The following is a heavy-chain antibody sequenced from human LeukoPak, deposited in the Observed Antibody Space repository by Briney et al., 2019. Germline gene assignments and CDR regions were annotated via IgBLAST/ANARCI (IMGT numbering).Heavy chain of an antibody. CDR3: ATDVDTAMSETLFDY. Sequence: ASVKVSCKASGYTFTSYDINWVRQATGQGLEWMGWMYPNSGNTGYAQKFQGRVTMTRNTSISTAYMELSSLRSEDTAVYYCATDVDTAMSETLFDYWGQGTLVTVSS. J-gene: IGHJ4*02. V-gene: IGHV1-8*01. CDR1: GYTFTSYD. CDR2: MYPNSGNT. D-gene: IGHD5-18*01.